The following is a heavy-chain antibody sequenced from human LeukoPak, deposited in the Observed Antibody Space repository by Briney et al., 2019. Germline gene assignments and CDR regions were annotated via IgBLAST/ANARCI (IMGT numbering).Heavy chain of an antibody. CDR2: ISAYNGNT. D-gene: IGHD2-2*01. V-gene: IGHV1-18*01. CDR3: ARVPGVIVVVPAAISWFDP. J-gene: IGHJ5*02. CDR1: GYTFTSYG. Sequence: GASVKVSCKASGYTFTSYGISWVRQAPGQGLEWMGWISAYNGNTNYAQKLQGRATMTTDTSTSTAYMELRSLRSDDTAVYYCARVPGVIVVVPAAISWFDPWGQGTLVTVSS.